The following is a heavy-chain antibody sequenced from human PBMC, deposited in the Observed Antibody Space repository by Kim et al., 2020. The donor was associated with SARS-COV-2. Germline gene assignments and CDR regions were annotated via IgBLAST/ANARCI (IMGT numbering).Heavy chain of an antibody. CDR3: AKPSVASYGPFDY. CDR1: GFTFSSYG. J-gene: IGHJ4*02. V-gene: IGHV3-30*18. CDR2: ISYDGSNK. Sequence: GGSLRLSCAASGFTFSSYGMHWVRQAPGKGLEWVAVISYDGSNKYYADSVKGRFTISRDNSKNTLYLQMNSLRAEDTAVYYCAKPSVASYGPFDYWGQGTLVTVSS. D-gene: IGHD5-18*01.